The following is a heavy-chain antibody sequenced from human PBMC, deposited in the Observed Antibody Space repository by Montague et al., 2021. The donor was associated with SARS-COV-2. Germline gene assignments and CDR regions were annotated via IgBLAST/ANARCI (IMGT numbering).Heavy chain of an antibody. CDR2: VYYSGST. J-gene: IGHJ6*02. Sequence: SETLSLTCTVSSGSISTHYWSWIRQPPGKGLEWMGYVYYSGSTNYNPSLKSRVTISVDTSKNQFSLKLRSVTAADTAVYYCASGADDYYYAMDVWGQGTTVTVSS. V-gene: IGHV4-59*11. D-gene: IGHD3-10*01. CDR3: ASGADDYYYAMDV. CDR1: SGSISTHY.